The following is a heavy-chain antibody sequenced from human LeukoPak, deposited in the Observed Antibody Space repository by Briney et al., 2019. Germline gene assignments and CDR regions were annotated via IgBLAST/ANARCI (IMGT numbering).Heavy chain of an antibody. V-gene: IGHV3-30*02. CDR2: MWSDGSNE. Sequence: GGSLRLSCAASGFTFNSYGMHWVRQAPGKGLEWVPDMWSDGSNEYYTDSVKGRFTISRDNSKNTLYLQMNSLRAEDTAVYYCAKEPPGDPGDAFDIWGQGTMVTVSS. J-gene: IGHJ3*02. CDR3: AKEPPGDPGDAFDI. D-gene: IGHD2-21*02. CDR1: GFTFNSYG.